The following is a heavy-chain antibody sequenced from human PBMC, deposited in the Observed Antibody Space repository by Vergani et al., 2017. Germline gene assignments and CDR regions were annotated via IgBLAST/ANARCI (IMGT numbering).Heavy chain of an antibody. Sequence: QVQLVQSGAEVKKPGSSVKVSCKASGGTFSSYAISWVRQASGQGLEWMGGIIPIFGTANYAQKFQGRVTITADESTSTAYMELSSLRSEDTAVYYCARHSGYDRISPKYYYYGMDVWGQGTTVTVSS. V-gene: IGHV1-69*01. CDR1: GGTFSSYA. CDR2: IIPIFGTA. J-gene: IGHJ6*02. D-gene: IGHD5-12*01. CDR3: ARHSGYDRISPKYYYYGMDV.